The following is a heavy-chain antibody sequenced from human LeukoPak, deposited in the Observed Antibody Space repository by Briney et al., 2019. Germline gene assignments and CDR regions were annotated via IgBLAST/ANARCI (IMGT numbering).Heavy chain of an antibody. V-gene: IGHV4-59*01. CDR3: AKGYSSSWYGTVYFDY. Sequence: PGGSLRLSCAASGFTFSTYAMSWIRQPPGKGLEWIGYIYYSGSTNYNPSLKSRVTISVDTSKNQFSLKLSSVTAADTAVYYCAKGYSSSWYGTVYFDYWGQGTLVTVSS. CDR1: GFTFSTYA. CDR2: IYYSGST. D-gene: IGHD6-13*01. J-gene: IGHJ4*02.